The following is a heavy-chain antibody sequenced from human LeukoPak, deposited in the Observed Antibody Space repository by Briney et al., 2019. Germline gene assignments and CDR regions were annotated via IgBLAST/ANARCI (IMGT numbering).Heavy chain of an antibody. CDR2: ISGLSGRST. J-gene: IGHJ4*02. V-gene: IGHV3-23*01. Sequence: RSGGSLRLSCASSGFSFSSYAMSWAGQPPGKGLDGVSIISGLSGRSTSYPASVKGRFTISRDNSKNTLYLQMHSLRAEDTAVHYCAKDPSEILLPDWGGQRTRVTVFS. CDR1: GFSFSSYA. CDR3: AKDPSEILLPDW. D-gene: IGHD3/OR15-3a*01.